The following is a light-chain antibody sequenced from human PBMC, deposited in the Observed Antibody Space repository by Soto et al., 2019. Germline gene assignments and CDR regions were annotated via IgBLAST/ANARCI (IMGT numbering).Light chain of an antibody. J-gene: IGKJ5*01. CDR1: QSVSTY. V-gene: IGKV1-39*01. CDR2: AAS. Sequence: DLQMSPTPSSLHESVADRVTTTFRASQSVSTYLNWYQQIPGKAPKLLIYAASSLQSGVPSRFSGSGSGTDFTLTISSLQPEDFATYYCQQSYSTPPTFGQGTGLEI. CDR3: QQSYSTPPT.